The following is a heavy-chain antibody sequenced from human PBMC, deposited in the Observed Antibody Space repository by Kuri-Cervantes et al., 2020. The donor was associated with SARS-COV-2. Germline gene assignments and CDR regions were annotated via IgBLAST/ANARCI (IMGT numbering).Heavy chain of an antibody. V-gene: IGHV1-69*13. CDR3: ARDVGYGGTSELDITYFDY. D-gene: IGHD4-23*01. Sequence: SVKVSCKASGGTFSSYAVSWVRQAPGQGLEWMGGIIPILGTPNYAQKSQGRVTITADESTSTAYMEMSSLRFEDTAVYFCARDVGYGGTSELDITYFDYWGQGTLVTVSS. CDR2: IIPILGTP. J-gene: IGHJ4*02. CDR1: GGTFSSYA.